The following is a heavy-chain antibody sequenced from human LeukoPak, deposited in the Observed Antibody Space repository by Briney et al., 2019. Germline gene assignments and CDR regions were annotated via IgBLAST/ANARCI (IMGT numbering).Heavy chain of an antibody. CDR2: ISSNGGST. Sequence: PGGSLRLSCAASGFTFSSYAMHWVRQAPGKGLEYVSAISSNGGSTYYANSVKGRFTISRDNSKNTLYLQMGSLRAEDTAVYYCARDPSFRIRGYPFAWGQGTLVTVSS. V-gene: IGHV3-64*01. CDR3: ARDPSFRIRGYPFA. CDR1: GFTFSSYA. J-gene: IGHJ5*02. D-gene: IGHD3-22*01.